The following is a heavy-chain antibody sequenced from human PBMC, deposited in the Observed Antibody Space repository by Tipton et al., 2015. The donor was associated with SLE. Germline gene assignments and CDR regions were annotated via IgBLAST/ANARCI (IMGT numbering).Heavy chain of an antibody. Sequence: SLRLSCAASGFTFSSYAMHWVRQAPGKGLEWVAVISYDGSNKYYADSVKGRFTISRDNSKNTLYLQMNSLRAEDTAVYYCARRRDGYYYYYGMDVWGQGTTVTVSS. V-gene: IGHV3-30*04. CDR1: GFTFSSYA. CDR3: ARRRDGYYYYYGMDV. CDR2: ISYDGSNK. J-gene: IGHJ6*02.